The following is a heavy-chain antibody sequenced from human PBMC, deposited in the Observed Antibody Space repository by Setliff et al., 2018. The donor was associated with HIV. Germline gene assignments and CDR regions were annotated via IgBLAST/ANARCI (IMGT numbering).Heavy chain of an antibody. CDR3: ARPYDSLYG. CDR1: GGSISNSDFY. V-gene: IGHV4-39*01. CDR2: IYYRGAT. J-gene: IGHJ4*02. Sequence: ETLSLTCTVSGGSISNSDFYWGWIRQSPGKGLEWIGSIYYRGATYYNPTLQSRVTISADTSKNQFYLKLTSVTAADTAIYYCARPYDSLYGWGQGVRVTVSS. D-gene: IGHD3-22*01.